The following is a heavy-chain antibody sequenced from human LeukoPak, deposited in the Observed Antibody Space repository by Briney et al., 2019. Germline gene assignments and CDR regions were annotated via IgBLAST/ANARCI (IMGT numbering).Heavy chain of an antibody. CDR1: GGSISSSSYY. CDR3: ARRGYSGYIDY. J-gene: IGHJ4*02. D-gene: IGHD5-12*01. Sequence: SETLSLTCTVSGGSISSSSYYWGWIRQPPGKGLEWIGSIYYSGSTYYNPSLKSRVTISVDTSKNQFSLKLSSVTAADTAVYYCARRGYSGYIDYWGQGTLVTVSS. V-gene: IGHV4-39*07. CDR2: IYYSGST.